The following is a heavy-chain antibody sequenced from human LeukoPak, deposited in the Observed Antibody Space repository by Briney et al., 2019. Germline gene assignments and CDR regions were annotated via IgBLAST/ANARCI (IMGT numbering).Heavy chain of an antibody. CDR3: AREGLGAAAGLFDY. CDR1: GFTVSSNY. V-gene: IGHV3-66*01. J-gene: IGHJ4*02. CDR2: IYSGGST. D-gene: IGHD6-13*01. Sequence: GGSLRLSCAVSGFTVSSNYMSWVRQAPRKGLEWVSVIYSGGSTYYADSVKGRFTISRDNSKNTLYLQMNSLRAEDTAVYYCAREGLGAAAGLFDYWGQGTLVTVSS.